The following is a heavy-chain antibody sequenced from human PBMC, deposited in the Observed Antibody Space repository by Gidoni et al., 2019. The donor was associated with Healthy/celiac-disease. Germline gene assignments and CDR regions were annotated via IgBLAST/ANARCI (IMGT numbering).Heavy chain of an antibody. CDR3: ARGLRRYYGWGSTPLFAFDI. J-gene: IGHJ3*02. CDR1: GGSFRGYY. Sequence: QVQPQQWAAGLLKPSETLSLTCAVYGGSFRGYYWRWIRQPPGKGLEWIGEINHSGRTNYTPSLKSGVTISVDTSKSQFSLKLSSVTAADTAVYYCARGLRRYYGWGSTPLFAFDIWGQGTMVTVSS. V-gene: IGHV4-34*01. CDR2: INHSGRT. D-gene: IGHD3-10*01.